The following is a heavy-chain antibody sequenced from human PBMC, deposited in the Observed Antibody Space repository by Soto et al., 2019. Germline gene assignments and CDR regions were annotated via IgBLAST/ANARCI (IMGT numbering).Heavy chain of an antibody. CDR3: AMREGRNCDY. J-gene: IGHJ4*01. V-gene: IGHV3-23*01. Sequence: EVQLLESGGGLVQPGGSLRLSCAAAEFTFSSYAMTWVRQAPRKGMEWVSTISSSTYYADSVQGRFTISRDNSKNTLYLQLNSLSAEDTAVYSCAMREGRNCDYWGHGTLVTVS. D-gene: IGHD3-10*01. CDR2: ISSST. CDR1: EFTFSSYA.